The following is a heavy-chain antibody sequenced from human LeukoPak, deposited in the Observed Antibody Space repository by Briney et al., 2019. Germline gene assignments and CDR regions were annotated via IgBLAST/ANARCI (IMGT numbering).Heavy chain of an antibody. CDR3: AREDYYDSLFDY. Sequence: GGSLRLSCAASGFTFNTYWMHWVRQAPGKGLVWVSRINSDGSSTSYADSVKGRFTISRDNAKNTLYLQMNSLRAEDTAVYYCAREDYYDSLFDYWGQGTLVTVSS. CDR1: GFTFNTYW. D-gene: IGHD3-22*01. V-gene: IGHV3-74*01. CDR2: INSDGSST. J-gene: IGHJ4*02.